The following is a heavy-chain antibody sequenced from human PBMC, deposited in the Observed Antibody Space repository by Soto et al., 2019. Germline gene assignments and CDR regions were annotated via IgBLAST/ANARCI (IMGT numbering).Heavy chain of an antibody. D-gene: IGHD3-3*01. Sequence: NPSETLSLTCTVSGGSISSGGYCWSWIRQHPGKGLEWIGYIYYSGSTYYNPSLKSRVTISVDTSKNQFSLKLSSVTAADTAVYYCARAWPTDYDFWSGYLSNWFDPWGQGTLVTVSS. CDR3: ARAWPTDYDFWSGYLSNWFDP. V-gene: IGHV4-31*03. CDR1: GGSISSGGYC. J-gene: IGHJ5*02. CDR2: IYYSGST.